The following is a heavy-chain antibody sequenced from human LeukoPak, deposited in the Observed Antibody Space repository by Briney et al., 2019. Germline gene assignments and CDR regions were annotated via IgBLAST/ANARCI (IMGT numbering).Heavy chain of an antibody. J-gene: IGHJ4*02. D-gene: IGHD3-10*01. CDR3: AKDPLVGSGSYPDY. CDR1: GFTFSSYG. V-gene: IGHV3-23*01. Sequence: GGSLRLSCAASGFTFSSYGMSWVRQAPGKGLEWVSAISGSGGRTCYADSVKGRFTISRDNSKNTLYLQMNSLRAEDTAVYYCAKDPLVGSGSYPDYWGQGTLVTVSS. CDR2: ISGSGGRT.